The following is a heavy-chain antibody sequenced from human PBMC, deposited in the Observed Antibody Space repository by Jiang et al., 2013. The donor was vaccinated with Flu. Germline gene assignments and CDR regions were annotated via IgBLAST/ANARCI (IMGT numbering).Heavy chain of an antibody. Sequence: LLKPSETLSLTCIVFGVSVSSTSYFWGWIRQPPGKGLEWIGSVYYSGTTYYNSSLTSRLTISVDTSKNQFSLKLSSVTAADTAMYYCVQGHQLPMVDYWGQG. V-gene: IGHV4-39*07. J-gene: IGHJ4*02. CDR1: GVSVSSTSYF. CDR3: VQGHQLPMVDY. CDR2: VYYSGTT. D-gene: IGHD4/OR15-4a*01.